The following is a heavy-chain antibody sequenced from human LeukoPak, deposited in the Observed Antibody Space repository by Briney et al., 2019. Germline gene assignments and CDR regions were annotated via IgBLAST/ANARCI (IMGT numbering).Heavy chain of an antibody. CDR1: GGSISSGGYY. CDR2: IYYSGST. Sequence: SETLPLTCTVSGGSISSGGYYWSWIRQHPGKGLEWIGYIYYSGSTYYNPSLKSRVTISVDTSKNQFSLKLSSVTAADTAVYYCARASGSYSGDFDYWGQGTLVTVSS. V-gene: IGHV4-31*03. J-gene: IGHJ4*02. D-gene: IGHD1-26*01. CDR3: ARASGSYSGDFDY.